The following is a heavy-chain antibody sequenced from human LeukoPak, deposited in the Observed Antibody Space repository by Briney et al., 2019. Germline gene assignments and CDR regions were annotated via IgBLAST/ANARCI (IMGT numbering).Heavy chain of an antibody. D-gene: IGHD3-10*01. CDR2: IYTSGST. Sequence: SETLSLTCTVSGGSISSSNYYWNWIRQPAGKGLEWIGRIYTSGSTNYNPSLKSRVTMSVDTSKNQFSLKLSSVTAADTAVYYCARDKGRYGSGTLNWFDPWGQGTLVTVSS. J-gene: IGHJ5*02. V-gene: IGHV4-61*02. CDR1: GGSISSSNYY. CDR3: ARDKGRYGSGTLNWFDP.